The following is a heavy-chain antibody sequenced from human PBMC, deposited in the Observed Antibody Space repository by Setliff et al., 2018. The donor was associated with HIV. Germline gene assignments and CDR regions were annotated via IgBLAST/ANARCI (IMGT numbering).Heavy chain of an antibody. D-gene: IGHD2-2*01. Sequence: ASVKVSCKASGYTFTSYAMHWVRQAPGQRLEWLGVINPSGGSTSYAQKFQGRVTMTRGTSRGTAHMELRSLRSDDTAVYFCARGYASGSGSYYFDYWGQGTLVTVSS. V-gene: IGHV1-46*01. CDR1: GYTFTSYA. CDR2: INPSGGST. J-gene: IGHJ4*02. CDR3: ARGYASGSGSYYFDY.